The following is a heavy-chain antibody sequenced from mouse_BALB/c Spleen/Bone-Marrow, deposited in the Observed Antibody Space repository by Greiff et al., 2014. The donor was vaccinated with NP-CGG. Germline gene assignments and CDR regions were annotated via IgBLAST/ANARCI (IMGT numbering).Heavy chain of an antibody. CDR3: AREGAFYGNPFDF. CDR1: GYRFSSFW. CDR2: ILPGSGST. D-gene: IGHD2-10*01. J-gene: IGHJ2*01. Sequence: VNLVESGAEVMKSGASVKISCRATGYRFSSFWIEWIKQRPGHGLEWIGKILPGSGSTNYNEKFKGKATLSADTSSNTAYMQLSSLTSEDSAVYFCAREGAFYGNPFDFWGQGTTLTVSS. V-gene: IGHV1-9*01.